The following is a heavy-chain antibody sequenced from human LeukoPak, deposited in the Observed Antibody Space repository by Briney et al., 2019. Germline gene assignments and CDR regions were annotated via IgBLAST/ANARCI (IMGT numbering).Heavy chain of an antibody. J-gene: IGHJ4*02. V-gene: IGHV3-21*01. D-gene: IGHD2-15*01. Sequence: GGSLRLSCAASGFTFSSYSMNWVRQAPGKGLEWVSSISSSSSYIYYADSVKGRFTISRDNAKNSLYLQMNSLRAEDTAVYYCARVDCSGGSCYSDYWGQGTLVTVSS. CDR1: GFTFSSYS. CDR2: ISSSSSYI. CDR3: ARVDCSGGSCYSDY.